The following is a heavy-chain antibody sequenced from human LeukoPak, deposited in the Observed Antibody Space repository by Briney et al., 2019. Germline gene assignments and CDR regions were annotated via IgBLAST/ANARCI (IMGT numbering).Heavy chain of an antibody. D-gene: IGHD3-10*02. CDR1: GGSISSSSYY. CDR2: IYYSGST. V-gene: IGHV4-39*07. CDR3: AREKSTMSTKSRRGTHWFDP. Sequence: SETLSLTCTVSGGSISSSSYYWGWIRQPPGKGLEWIGSIYYSGSTNYNPSLKSRVTISVDTSKNQFSLKLSSVTAADTAVYYCAREKSTMSTKSRRGTHWFDPWGQGTLVTVSS. J-gene: IGHJ5*02.